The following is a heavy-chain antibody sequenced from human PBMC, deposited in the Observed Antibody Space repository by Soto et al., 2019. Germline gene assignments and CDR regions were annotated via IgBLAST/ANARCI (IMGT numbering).Heavy chain of an antibody. V-gene: IGHV3-30*04. CDR1: GFTFSSYA. J-gene: IGHJ4*02. CDR2: ISYDGSNK. CDR3: ARAWKVGSTHFDY. Sequence: GGSLRLSCAASGFTFSSYAMHWVRQAPGKGLEWVAVISYDGSNKYYADSVKGRFTISRDNSKNTLYLQMNSLRAEDTAFYYCARAWKVGSTHFDYWGQGTLVTVSS. D-gene: IGHD1-1*01.